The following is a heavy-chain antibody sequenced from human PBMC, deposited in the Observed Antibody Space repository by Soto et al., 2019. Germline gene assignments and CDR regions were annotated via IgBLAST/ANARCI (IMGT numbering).Heavy chain of an antibody. J-gene: IGHJ6*02. CDR3: ARHEGTVGYYYYGMDV. CDR1: GDSVSSNSAA. Sequence: SETLSLTCAISGDSVSSNSAAWNWIRQSPSRGLEWLGRTYYRSKWYNDYAVSVKSRITINPDTSKNQFSLQLNSVTPEDTAVYYCARHEGTVGYYYYGMDVWGQGTTVTVSS. D-gene: IGHD4-17*01. V-gene: IGHV6-1*01. CDR2: TYYRSKWYN.